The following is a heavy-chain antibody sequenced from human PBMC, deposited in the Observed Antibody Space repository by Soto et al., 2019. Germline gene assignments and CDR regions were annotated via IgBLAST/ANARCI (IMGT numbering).Heavy chain of an antibody. Sequence: GASVKVSCKASGYTFTNYTISWVRQAPGQGLEWMGRIIPILGIANCAQKFQGRVTITADKSTSTAYMELSSLRSEDTAVYYCARGAEYYYDSSGYSTFDYWGQGTLVTVSS. V-gene: IGHV1-69*02. J-gene: IGHJ4*02. CDR1: GYTFTNYT. CDR3: ARGAEYYYDSSGYSTFDY. CDR2: IIPILGIA. D-gene: IGHD3-22*01.